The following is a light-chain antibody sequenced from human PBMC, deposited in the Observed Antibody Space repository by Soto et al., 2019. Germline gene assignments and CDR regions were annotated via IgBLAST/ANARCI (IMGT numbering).Light chain of an antibody. Sequence: EIVMTQSPATLAVSPGERATLSCRASQRVSRNLAWYQQKPGQAPRLLIYDASTRATGIPDRFSGSGSGTDFTLTISRLEPEDFAVYYCQQYGSSPRTFGQGTKVDI. CDR3: QQYGSSPRT. J-gene: IGKJ1*01. CDR1: QRVSRN. V-gene: IGKV3-20*01. CDR2: DAS.